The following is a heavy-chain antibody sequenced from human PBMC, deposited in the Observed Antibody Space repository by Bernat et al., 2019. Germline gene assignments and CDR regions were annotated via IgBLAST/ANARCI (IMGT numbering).Heavy chain of an antibody. CDR1: GFSLSTRGVG. CDR2: IYWDDDK. CDR3: AHRLCLMSYYNYGRFDY. D-gene: IGHD3-10*01. V-gene: IGHV2-5*02. Sequence: QITLKESGPTVVKPTQTLTLTCTFSGFSLSTRGVGVGWIRQPPGKALERLALIYWDDDKRYSPSLKSRLTITKYTSTNQVVLTVTNVDPEDTATYYCAHRLCLMSYYNYGRFDYWGQGTLVAVSS. J-gene: IGHJ4*02.